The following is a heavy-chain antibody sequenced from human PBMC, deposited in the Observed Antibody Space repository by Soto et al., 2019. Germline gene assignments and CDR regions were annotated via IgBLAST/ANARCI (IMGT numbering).Heavy chain of an antibody. CDR1: GDTFSSYA. CDR2: IIPIFGTA. V-gene: IGHV1-69*13. J-gene: IGHJ3*01. CDR3: ARAGYCGGDCASNGLMTH. D-gene: IGHD2-21*02. Sequence: EASVKLSGKASGDTFSSYAISWVRQAPGQGLEWMGGIIPIFGTANYAQKFQGRVTITADESTSTAYMELSSLSSEYTAVYYCARAGYCGGDCASNGLMTHWGQGTMVTGSS.